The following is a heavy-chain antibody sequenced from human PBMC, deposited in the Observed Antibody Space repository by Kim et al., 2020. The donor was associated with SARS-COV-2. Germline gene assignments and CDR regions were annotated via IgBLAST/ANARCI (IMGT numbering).Heavy chain of an antibody. D-gene: IGHD3-10*01. CDR1: GFTFSTYG. CDR2: ISNDGRSS. V-gene: IGHV3-23*01. J-gene: IGHJ6*02. Sequence: GGSLRLSCAASGFTFSTYGMNWVRQAPGKGLEWVSAISNDGRSSFTADSVNGRFTISRDNSKNTLFLHMTSLRAEDTAVYYCAKREGYHGSGYMDVWGQGTTVTVSS. CDR3: AKREGYHGSGYMDV.